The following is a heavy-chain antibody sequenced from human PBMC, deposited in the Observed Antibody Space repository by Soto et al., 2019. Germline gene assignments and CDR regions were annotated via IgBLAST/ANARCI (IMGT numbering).Heavy chain of an antibody. CDR1: GFIFSGSA. Sequence: GGSLRLSCAASGFIFSGSAIHWVRQASGKGLEWVGRIRSRANNFATPSAASVKGRFTFSRDDSKNTAYLQMNTLKPEDTAVYYCARGQGAAIGDYYYHGMDVWGQGTTVTVSS. D-gene: IGHD2-2*02. CDR2: IRSRANNFAT. V-gene: IGHV3-73*01. J-gene: IGHJ6*02. CDR3: ARGQGAAIGDYYYHGMDV.